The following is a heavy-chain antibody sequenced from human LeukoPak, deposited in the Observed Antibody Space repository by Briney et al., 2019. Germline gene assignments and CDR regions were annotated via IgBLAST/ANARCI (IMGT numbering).Heavy chain of an antibody. CDR1: GGSISSSSYY. V-gene: IGHV4-39*01. Sequence: LETLSLTCTVSGGSISSSSYYWGWIRQPPGKGLEWIGSIYYSGSTYYNPSLKSRVTISVDTSKNQFSLKLSSVTAADTAVYYCARQVDIVVHWFDPWGQGTLVTVSS. CDR3: ARQVDIVVHWFDP. J-gene: IGHJ5*02. D-gene: IGHD2-15*01. CDR2: IYYSGST.